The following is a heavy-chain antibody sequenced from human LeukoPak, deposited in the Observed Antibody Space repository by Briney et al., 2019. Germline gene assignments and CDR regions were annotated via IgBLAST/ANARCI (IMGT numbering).Heavy chain of an antibody. CDR2: IKQDGSEK. Sequence: GGSLRLSCAASGFTFSSYWMSWVRQAPGKGLEWVANIKQDGSEKYYVDSVKGRFTISRDNAKNSLYLQMNSLRAEDTAVYYCARDREQWLVPVLDYWGQGTLVTVSS. CDR3: ARDREQWLVPVLDY. J-gene: IGHJ4*02. V-gene: IGHV3-7*01. CDR1: GFTFSSYW. D-gene: IGHD6-19*01.